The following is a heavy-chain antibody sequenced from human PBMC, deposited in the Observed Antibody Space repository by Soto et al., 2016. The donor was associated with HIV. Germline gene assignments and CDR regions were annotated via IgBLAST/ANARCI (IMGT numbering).Heavy chain of an antibody. CDR1: GFTVSTNY. CDR3: ARDLWAVRGVPSGMDV. J-gene: IGHJ6*02. D-gene: IGHD3-10*01. V-gene: IGHV3-66*01. CDR2: IYSGGTT. Sequence: EVQLVESGGGLVQPGESLRLSCAASGFTVSTNYMTWVRQAPGKGLEWVSVIYSGGTTDYADSVKGRFTISRDNSKNTLYLQMNSLRAEDTAVYYCARDLWAVRGVPSGMDVWGQGTTVTVSS.